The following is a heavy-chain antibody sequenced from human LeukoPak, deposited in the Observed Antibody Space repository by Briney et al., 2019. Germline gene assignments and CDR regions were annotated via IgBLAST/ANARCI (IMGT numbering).Heavy chain of an antibody. J-gene: IGHJ4*02. CDR1: GYTFTSYY. CDR2: INPSGGST. D-gene: IGHD2-2*01. Sequence: ASVKVSCKASGYTFTSYYMHWVRPAPGQGLEWMGIINPSGGSTSYAQKFQGRVTMTRDTSTSTVYMELSSLRSEDTAVYYCARDQEGQYPTDYWGQGTLVTVSS. V-gene: IGHV1-46*01. CDR3: ARDQEGQYPTDY.